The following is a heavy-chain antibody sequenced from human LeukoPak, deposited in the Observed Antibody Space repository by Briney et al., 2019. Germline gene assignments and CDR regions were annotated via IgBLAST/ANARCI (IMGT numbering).Heavy chain of an antibody. V-gene: IGHV4-38-2*02. CDR3: ARGAPPQN. CDR1: GYSISSGYY. CDR2: IYHSGST. Sequence: PSETLSLTCTVSGYSISSGYYWGWIRQPPGKWLEWIGSIYHSGSTYYNPSLKSRVTISVDTSKNQFSLKLSSVTAADTAVYYCARGAPPQNWGQGTLVTVSS. J-gene: IGHJ4*02.